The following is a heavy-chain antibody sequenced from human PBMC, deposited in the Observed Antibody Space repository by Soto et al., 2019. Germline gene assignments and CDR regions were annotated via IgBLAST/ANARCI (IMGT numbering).Heavy chain of an antibody. V-gene: IGHV3-33*01. Sequence: PGGYLRLSCAASGFTFSSFGMHWVRQAPGKGLEWVSLIWYDGSKKSYGDSVKGRFTISRDNSRNTVYLQMNSLRADDTAVYYCARDASYYSLWSGYYPSRNGMDVWCQGTTVTVSS. D-gene: IGHD3-3*01. J-gene: IGHJ6*02. CDR1: GFTFSSFG. CDR2: IWYDGSKK. CDR3: ARDASYYSLWSGYYPSRNGMDV.